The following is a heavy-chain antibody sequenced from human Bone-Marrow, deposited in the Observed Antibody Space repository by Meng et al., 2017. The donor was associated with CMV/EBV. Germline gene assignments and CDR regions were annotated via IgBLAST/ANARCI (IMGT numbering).Heavy chain of an antibody. CDR3: AKASLSLRSPLRFLEWLPVGMDV. D-gene: IGHD3-3*01. CDR1: GFTFSSYA. CDR2: IYSGGSST. J-gene: IGHJ6*02. V-gene: IGHV3-23*03. Sequence: GGSLRLSCAASGFTFSSYAMSWVRQPPGKGLEWVSVIYSGGSSTYYADSVKGRFTISRDNSKNTLYLQMNSLRAEDTAVYYCAKASLSLRSPLRFLEWLPVGMDVWGQGTTVTVSS.